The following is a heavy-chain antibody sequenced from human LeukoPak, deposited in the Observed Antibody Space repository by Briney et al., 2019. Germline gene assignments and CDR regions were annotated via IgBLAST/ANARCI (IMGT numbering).Heavy chain of an antibody. V-gene: IGHV3-7*01. D-gene: IGHD3-16*01. Sequence: GGSLRLSCAASGFTFSTYWMSWVRQAPGKGLEWVANIKQDGSEKYYVASVKGRFTISRDNAKNSLSLQMNSLRVEDTAVYYCARDWGLDYWGQGTLVTVSS. CDR1: GFTFSTYW. CDR2: IKQDGSEK. CDR3: ARDWGLDY. J-gene: IGHJ4*02.